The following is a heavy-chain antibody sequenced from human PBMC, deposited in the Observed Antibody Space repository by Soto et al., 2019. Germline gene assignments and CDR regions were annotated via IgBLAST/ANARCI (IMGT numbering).Heavy chain of an antibody. J-gene: IGHJ4*02. Sequence: GGSLRLSCSASGFTFSIYGMHLVLQAPGKGLEWVAVISYDGSNKYYADSVKGRFTISRDNSKNTLYLQMNSLRAEDTAVYYCAKVVGYDSKGPFDCWGQGTLVTVSS. CDR2: ISYDGSNK. CDR3: AKVVGYDSKGPFDC. V-gene: IGHV3-30*18. CDR1: GFTFSIYG. D-gene: IGHD3-22*01.